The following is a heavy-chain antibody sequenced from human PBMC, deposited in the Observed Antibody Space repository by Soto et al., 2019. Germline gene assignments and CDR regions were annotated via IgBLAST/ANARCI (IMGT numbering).Heavy chain of an antibody. J-gene: IGHJ5*02. Sequence: QITLKESGPTLVKPTQTLTLTCTFSGFSLSTRGAGVGWIRQPPGKALEWLALIYWDDDKRYSPSLKSRLTNTKDTSKNQVVLKMTDMDPVDTATYYCAHRQGYGDPFDPWGQGTLVTVSS. CDR1: GFSLSTRGAG. CDR2: IYWDDDK. V-gene: IGHV2-5*02. CDR3: AHRQGYGDPFDP. D-gene: IGHD4-17*01.